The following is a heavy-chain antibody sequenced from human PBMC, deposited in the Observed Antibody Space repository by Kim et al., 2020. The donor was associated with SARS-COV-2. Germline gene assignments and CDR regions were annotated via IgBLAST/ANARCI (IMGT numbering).Heavy chain of an antibody. V-gene: IGHV1-69*13. J-gene: IGHJ6*02. Sequence: SVKVSCKASGGTFSSYAISWVRQAPGQGLEWMGGIIPIFGTANYAQKFQGRVTIPADESTSTAYMELSSLRSEDTAVYYCARGQQLVHYYYYGMDVWGQGTTVTVSS. D-gene: IGHD6-6*01. CDR3: ARGQQLVHYYYYGMDV. CDR1: GGTFSSYA. CDR2: IIPIFGTA.